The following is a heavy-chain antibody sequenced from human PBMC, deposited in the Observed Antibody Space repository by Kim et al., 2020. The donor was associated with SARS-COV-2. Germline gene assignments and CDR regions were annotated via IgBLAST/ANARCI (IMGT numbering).Heavy chain of an antibody. V-gene: IGHV1-18*04. CDR3: ARFRVGSTLTRGFDS. CDR2: TSGYNGQT. CDR1: GYTLNNYA. D-gene: IGHD1-26*01. Sequence: ASVKVSCKASGYTLNNYAMSWVRQAPGQGLEWMGWTSGYNGQTNYAPRLQGRVTMTTDTSTNTVYMELRSLRSDDTAVYYCARFRVGSTLTRGFDSWGQGTLVIVSS. J-gene: IGHJ4*02.